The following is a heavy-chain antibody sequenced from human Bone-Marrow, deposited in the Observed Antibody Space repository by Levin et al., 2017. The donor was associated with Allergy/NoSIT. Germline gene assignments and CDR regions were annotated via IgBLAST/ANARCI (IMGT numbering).Heavy chain of an antibody. J-gene: IGHJ6*02. CDR3: AKSRFSSSWYGAAMDV. CDR2: FDDSGTS. V-gene: IGHV4-59*01. Sequence: SETLSLTCTVSDVSIKTYYWSWVRQSPERGLEWIGYFDDSGTSAYNPSFKSRATISIDTSNNRFSLKLTSVTAADTAVYYCAKSRFSSSWYGAAMDVWGQGATVIVSS. CDR1: DVSIKTYY. D-gene: IGHD6-13*01.